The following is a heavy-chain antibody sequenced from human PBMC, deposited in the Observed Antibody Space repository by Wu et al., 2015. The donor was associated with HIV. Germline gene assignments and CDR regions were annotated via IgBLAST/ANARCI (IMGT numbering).Heavy chain of an antibody. CDR3: ARSLAWAGNRNYYGSGSYQY. D-gene: IGHD3-10*01. J-gene: IGHJ4*02. Sequence: QVQLVQSGAEVKKPGASVKVSCKASGYTFTSYYMHWVRQAPGQGLEWMGIINPSGGSTSYAQKFQGRVTMTRDTSTSTVYMELSSLRSEDTAVYYCARSLAWAGNRNYYGSGSYQYWGQGTLVTVSS. CDR1: GYTFTSYY. V-gene: IGHV1-46*01. CDR2: INPSGGST.